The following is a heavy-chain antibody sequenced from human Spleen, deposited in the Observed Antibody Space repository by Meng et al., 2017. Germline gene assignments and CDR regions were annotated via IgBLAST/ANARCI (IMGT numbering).Heavy chain of an antibody. CDR3: AKSVITFGGIIPDY. CDR2: ISISGGST. Sequence: GEFLKISCAASGFTFSGHAMSWVRQAPGKGLEWVSDISISGGSTNYADSVKGRFTISRDNSRNTLYLQMNSLRAEDTAVYFCAKSVITFGGIIPDYWGQGTLVTVSS. CDR1: GFTFSGHA. D-gene: IGHD3-16*02. J-gene: IGHJ4*02. V-gene: IGHV3-23*01.